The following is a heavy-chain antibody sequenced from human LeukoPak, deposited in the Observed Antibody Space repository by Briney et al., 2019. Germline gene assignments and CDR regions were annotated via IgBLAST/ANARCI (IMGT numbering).Heavy chain of an antibody. J-gene: IGHJ4*02. V-gene: IGHV3-66*01. D-gene: IGHD4-23*01. CDR1: GFTVSSNY. CDR3: ASSYFDYGGKPYSDY. Sequence: PGGSLRLSCAASGFTVSSNYMSWVRQAPGKGLEWVSVIYSGGSTYYADSVKGRFTISRDNSKNTLYFQMNSLRAEDTAVYYCASSYFDYGGKPYSDYWGQGTLVTVSS. CDR2: IYSGGST.